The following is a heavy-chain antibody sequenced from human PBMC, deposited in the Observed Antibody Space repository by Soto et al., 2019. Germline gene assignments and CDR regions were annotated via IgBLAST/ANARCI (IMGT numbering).Heavy chain of an antibody. CDR1: RLPFSSSA. J-gene: IGHJ4*02. CDR2: ISYDGSNK. CDR3: ARDSSLLVVVPAADHLDN. V-gene: IGHV3-30-3*01. Sequence: GGSLRLSCAASRLPFSSSAMHWVLQAPSKGLEWVAVISYDGSNKYYADSVKGRFTISRDNSKNTLYLQMNSLRAEDTAVYYCARDSSLLVVVPAADHLDNWGQGTLVTVSS. D-gene: IGHD2-2*01.